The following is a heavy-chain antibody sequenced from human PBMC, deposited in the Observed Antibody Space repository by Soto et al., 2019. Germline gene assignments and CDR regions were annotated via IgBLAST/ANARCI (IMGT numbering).Heavy chain of an antibody. V-gene: IGHV2-5*01. CDR2: VYWNDDK. J-gene: IGHJ4*02. CDR3: VDRVDSSCPGY. D-gene: IGHD6-6*01. Sequence: SGPTLVNPTQTLTLTCTFSGFSLSTSGVGVGWIRQPPGKALEWLALVYWNDDKRYSPSLKSRLTITKDTSKNQVVHTMSNMDPVDTGTYYCVDRVDSSCPGYWGQGTLVTVSS. CDR1: GFSLSTSGVG.